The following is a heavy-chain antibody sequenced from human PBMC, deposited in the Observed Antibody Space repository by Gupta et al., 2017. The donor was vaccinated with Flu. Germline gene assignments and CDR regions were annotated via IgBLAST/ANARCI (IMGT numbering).Heavy chain of an antibody. CDR3: AKGRYGDYLDY. CDR1: GFTFSSYG. D-gene: IGHD4-17*01. V-gene: IGHV3-30*18. Sequence: QVQLVESGGGVVQPGRSLRLSCAASGFTFSSYGMHWVRQAPGKGLEWVAVISYDGSNKYYADSVKGRFTISRDNSKNTLYLQMNSLRAEDTAVYYCAKGRYGDYLDYWGQGTLVTVSS. J-gene: IGHJ4*02. CDR2: ISYDGSNK.